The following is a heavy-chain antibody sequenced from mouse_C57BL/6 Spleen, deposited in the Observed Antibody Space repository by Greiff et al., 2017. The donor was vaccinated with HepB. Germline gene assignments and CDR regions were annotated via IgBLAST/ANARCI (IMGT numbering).Heavy chain of an antibody. CDR3: ASSVTTRAMDY. V-gene: IGHV1-69*01. CDR1: GYIFTSYW. J-gene: IGHJ4*01. Sequence: QVQLQQPGAELVMPGASVKLSCKASGYIFTSYWMHWVKQRPGQGLEWIGEIDPSDSYTNYNQKFKGKSTLTVDKSSSTAYMQLSSLTSEDSAVYYCASSVTTRAMDYWGQGTSVTVSS. D-gene: IGHD1-1*01. CDR2: IDPSDSYT.